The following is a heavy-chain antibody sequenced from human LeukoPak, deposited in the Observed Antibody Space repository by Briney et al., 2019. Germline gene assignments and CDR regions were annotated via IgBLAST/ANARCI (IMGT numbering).Heavy chain of an antibody. CDR1: GGSISSSSYY. CDR2: IYYSGST. J-gene: IGHJ3*02. CDR3: ARWGITIFGVVPSGVFDI. V-gene: IGHV4-39*01. Sequence: SETLSLTCTVSGGSISSSSYYWGWIRQPPGKGLEWIGSIYYSGSTYYNPSLKSRVTISVDTSKNQFSLRLSSVTAADTAVYYCARWGITIFGVVPSGVFDIWGQGTMVTVSS. D-gene: IGHD3-3*01.